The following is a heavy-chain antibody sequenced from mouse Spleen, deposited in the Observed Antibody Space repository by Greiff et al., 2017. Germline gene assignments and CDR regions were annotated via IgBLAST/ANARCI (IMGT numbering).Heavy chain of an antibody. CDR3: TPMITRAMDY. Sequence: VQLQQPGAELVRPGASVKLSCTASGFNIKDDYMHWVKQRPEQGLEWIGWIDPENGDTEYASKFQGKATITADTSSNTAYLQLSSLTSEDTAVYYCTPMITRAMDYWGQGTSVTVSS. J-gene: IGHJ4*01. CDR2: IDPENGDT. D-gene: IGHD2-4*01. V-gene: IGHV14-4*01. CDR1: GFNIKDDY.